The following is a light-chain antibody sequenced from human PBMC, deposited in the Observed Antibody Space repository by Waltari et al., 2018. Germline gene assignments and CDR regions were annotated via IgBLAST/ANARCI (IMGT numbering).Light chain of an antibody. J-gene: IGLJ1*01. CDR3: GAWDDSLDGYV. CDR2: GKH. Sequence: QSVLTQPPSASATPGQRVTLSCSGSSSNIGSNTVNWYQQLPGTAPNHLIYGKHQRPSGVPDRFSGSKSGTSASLAVSGLQSDDEADYYCGAWDDSLDGYVFGTGTKVTVL. V-gene: IGLV1-44*01. CDR1: SSNIGSNT.